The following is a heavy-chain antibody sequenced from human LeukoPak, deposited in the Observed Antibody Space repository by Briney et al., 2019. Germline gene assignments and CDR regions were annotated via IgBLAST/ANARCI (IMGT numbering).Heavy chain of an antibody. Sequence: PGGSLRVSCAASGFTFSSYSMNWVRQAPGKGLEWVSYISSSSSTIYYADSVKGRFTISRDNAKNSLYLQMNSLRDEDTAVYYCARGYGGIVWYWGYYFDYWGQGTLVTVSS. CDR3: ARGYGGIVWYWGYYFDY. CDR2: ISSSSSTI. D-gene: IGHD2-8*02. J-gene: IGHJ4*02. V-gene: IGHV3-48*02. CDR1: GFTFSSYS.